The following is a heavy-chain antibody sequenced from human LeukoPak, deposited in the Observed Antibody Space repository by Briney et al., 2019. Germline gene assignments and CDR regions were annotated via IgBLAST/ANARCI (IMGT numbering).Heavy chain of an antibody. D-gene: IGHD3-22*01. J-gene: IGHJ4*02. CDR2: IWYDGSNK. V-gene: IGHV3-33*01. Sequence: PGGSLRLSCAASGFTFSSYGMHWVRQAPGKGLEWVAVIWYDGSNKYYADSVKGRFTISRDNSKNTLYLQMNSLRAEDTAVYYCARGSSSGYYYPLTFDYWGQETLVTVSS. CDR1: GFTFSSYG. CDR3: ARGSSSGYYYPLTFDY.